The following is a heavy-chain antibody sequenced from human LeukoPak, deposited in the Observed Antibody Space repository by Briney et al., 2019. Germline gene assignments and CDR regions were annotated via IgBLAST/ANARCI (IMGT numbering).Heavy chain of an antibody. CDR1: GYSISSGYY. D-gene: IGHD6-13*01. V-gene: IGHV4-38-2*02. CDR2: IHHSGST. CDR3: ARFSSAGTGGYNWFDP. Sequence: SETLSLTCTVSGYSISSGYYWGWIRQPPGKGLEWIGNIHHSGSTYYKQSLRSRVTISVDTSKNQLSLRLSTVTAADTAVYYCARFSSAGTGGYNWFDPGGQGTLVTVSS. J-gene: IGHJ5*02.